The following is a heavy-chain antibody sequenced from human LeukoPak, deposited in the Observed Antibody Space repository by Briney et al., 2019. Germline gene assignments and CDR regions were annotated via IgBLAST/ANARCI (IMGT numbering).Heavy chain of an antibody. Sequence: GESLKISCKGSGYSFTSYWIGWVRQLPGKGLEWMGIIYPGDSYTNYSPSFQGHVTISADKSISTAYLQWSSLKASDTAMYYCASSEAYCGGDCPLRAFDIWGQGTMVTVSS. CDR2: IYPGDSYT. V-gene: IGHV5-51*01. CDR1: GYSFTSYW. D-gene: IGHD2-21*02. J-gene: IGHJ3*02. CDR3: ASSEAYCGGDCPLRAFDI.